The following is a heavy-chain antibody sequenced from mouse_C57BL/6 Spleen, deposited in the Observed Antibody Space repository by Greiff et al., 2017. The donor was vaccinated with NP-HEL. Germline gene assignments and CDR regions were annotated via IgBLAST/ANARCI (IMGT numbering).Heavy chain of an antibody. D-gene: IGHD6-5*01. Sequence: EVKLMESGPGLVKPSQSLSLTCSVTGYSITSGYYWNWIRQFPGNKLEWMGYISYDGSNNYNPSLKNRISITRDTSKNQFFLKLNSVTTEDTATYYCARDRRSLLGGMDYWGQGTSVTVSS. CDR1: GYSITSGYY. CDR3: ARDRRSLLGGMDY. CDR2: ISYDGSN. J-gene: IGHJ4*01. V-gene: IGHV3-6*01.